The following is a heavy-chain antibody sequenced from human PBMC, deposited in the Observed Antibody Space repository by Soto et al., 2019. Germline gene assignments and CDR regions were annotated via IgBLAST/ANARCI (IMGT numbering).Heavy chain of an antibody. CDR3: ARARADYYDSSGYPLGY. V-gene: IGHV3-7*04. CDR1: GFTFSSYW. Sequence: GSLRLSCAASGFTFSSYWMSWVRQAPGKGLEWVANIKQDGSEKYYVDSVKGRFTISRDNAKNSLYLQMNSLRAEDTAVYYCARARADYYDSSGYPLGYWGQGTLVTVSS. J-gene: IGHJ4*02. CDR2: IKQDGSEK. D-gene: IGHD3-22*01.